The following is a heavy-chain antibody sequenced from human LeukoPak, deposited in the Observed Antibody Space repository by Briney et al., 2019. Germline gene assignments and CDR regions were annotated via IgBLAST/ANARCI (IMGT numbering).Heavy chain of an antibody. CDR1: GFTFSSYA. J-gene: IGHJ6*02. CDR3: AKDSTAQTVAHCSSTSCLTGRIESTSNYGMDV. Sequence: GGSLRLSCAASGFTFSSYAMSWVRQAPGKGLEWVSAISGSGGSTYYADSVKGRFTISRDNSKNTLCLQMNSLRAEDTAVYYCAKDSTAQTVAHCSSTSCLTGRIESTSNYGMDVWGQGTTVTVSS. D-gene: IGHD2-2*01. V-gene: IGHV3-23*01. CDR2: ISGSGGST.